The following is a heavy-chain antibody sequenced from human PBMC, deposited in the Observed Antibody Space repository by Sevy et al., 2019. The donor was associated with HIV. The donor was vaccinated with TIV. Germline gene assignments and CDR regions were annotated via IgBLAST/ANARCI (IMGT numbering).Heavy chain of an antibody. D-gene: IGHD3-9*01. CDR2: IKQDGSET. V-gene: IGHV3-7*01. Sequence: GGSLRLSCAASGFDFNHHWMSWVRQAPQKGLEWVANIKQDGSETYYVDSLEGRFTISRDNAKNSLSLLINDLRAEDTAVYYCARLPTGLQSFNYLLSTYFDSWGQGTLVTVSS. CDR1: GFDFNHHW. J-gene: IGHJ4*02. CDR3: ARLPTGLQSFNYLLSTYFDS.